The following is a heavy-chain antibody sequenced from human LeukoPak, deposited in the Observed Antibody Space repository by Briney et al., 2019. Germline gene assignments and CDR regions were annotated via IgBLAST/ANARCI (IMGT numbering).Heavy chain of an antibody. J-gene: IGHJ6*03. CDR1: GGTFSSYA. D-gene: IGHD2-15*01. V-gene: IGHV1-69*13. CDR2: IVPIFGTA. Sequence: SVKVSCKASGGTFSSYAISWVRQAPGQGLEWMGGIVPIFGTANYAQKFQGRVTITADESTSTAYMELSSLRSEDTAVYYCARDLGTRYCSGGRCYYYYMDVWGKGTTVTVSS. CDR3: ARDLGTRYCSGGRCYYYYMDV.